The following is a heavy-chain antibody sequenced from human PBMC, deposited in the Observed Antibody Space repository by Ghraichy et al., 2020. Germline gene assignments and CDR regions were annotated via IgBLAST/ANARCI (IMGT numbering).Heavy chain of an antibody. CDR1: GYTFTGYY. V-gene: IGHV1-2*02. Sequence: ASVKVSCKASGYTFTGYYMHWVRQAPGQGLEWMGWINPNSGGTNYAQKFQGRVTMTRDTSISTAYMELSRLRSDDTAVYYCARFLYGKLDWLPQADWFDPWGQGTLVTVSS. CDR3: ARFLYGKLDWLPQADWFDP. D-gene: IGHD3-9*01. J-gene: IGHJ5*02. CDR2: INPNSGGT.